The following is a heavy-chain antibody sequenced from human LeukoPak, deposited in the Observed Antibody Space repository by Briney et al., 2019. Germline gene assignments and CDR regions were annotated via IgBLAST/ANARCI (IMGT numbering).Heavy chain of an antibody. D-gene: IGHD6-13*01. CDR2: ISSSSSYI. CDR3: ARGSSWYQDSYYYYGMDV. V-gene: IGHV3-21*01. CDR1: GFTFSSYS. Sequence: GGSLRLSCAASGFTFSSYSMNWVRQAPGKGLEWVSSISSSSSYIYYADSVKGRFTISRDNAKNSLYLQMNSLRAEDTAVYYCARGSSWYQDSYYYYGMDVWGQGTTVTVSS. J-gene: IGHJ6*02.